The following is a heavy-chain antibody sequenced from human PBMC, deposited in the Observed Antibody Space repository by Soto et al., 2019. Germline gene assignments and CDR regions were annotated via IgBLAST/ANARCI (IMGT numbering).Heavy chain of an antibody. J-gene: IGHJ2*01. CDR3: EREARSGGYYYGWYFDL. CDR1: GFTFSNYA. CDR2: ISYDGSNK. V-gene: IGHV3-30-3*01. Sequence: QVQLVESGGGVVQPGRSLRLSCAASGFTFSNYAMHWVRQAPGKGLEWVAVISYDGSNKYYADSVKGRFTISRDNSKNTLYLQMNSLRAEDTAVYYCEREARSGGYYYGWYFDLWGRGTLVTVSS. D-gene: IGHD3-22*01.